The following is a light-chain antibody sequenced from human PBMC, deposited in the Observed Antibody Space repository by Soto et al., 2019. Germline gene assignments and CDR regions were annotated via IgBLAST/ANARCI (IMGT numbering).Light chain of an antibody. CDR3: QRYNGY. Sequence: DVQMTQSPSTLSASVGDRVTITCRASQSIRNWVAWYHQKPGQAPKVLIYDASNLGSGGLTSFSGSASGTDFTLTISSLQPADYASYYCQRYNGYFGEVTRVEIK. V-gene: IGKV1-5*01. CDR1: QSIRNW. CDR2: DAS. J-gene: IGKJ4*01.